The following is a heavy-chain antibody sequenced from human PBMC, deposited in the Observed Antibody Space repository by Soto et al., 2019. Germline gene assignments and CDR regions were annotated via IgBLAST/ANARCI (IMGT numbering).Heavy chain of an antibody. CDR2: IYYSGST. Sequence: QVQLQESGPGLVKPSQTLSLTCTVSGGSISSGGYYWSWIRQHPGKGLEWVGYIYYSGSTYYNPSIKSRVTISVGTSKNQFSLKLSTVTAADTAVYYCARTSYDRSGTAADPWGEGTLVTVSS. V-gene: IGHV4-31*03. D-gene: IGHD3-22*01. J-gene: IGHJ5*02. CDR1: GGSISSGGYY. CDR3: ARTSYDRSGTAADP.